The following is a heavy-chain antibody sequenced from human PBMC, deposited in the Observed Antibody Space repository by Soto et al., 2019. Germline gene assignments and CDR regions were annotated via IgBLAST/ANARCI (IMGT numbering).Heavy chain of an antibody. Sequence: EVQLLESGGGLVQPGGSLRLSCAASGFTFSIFAMSWVRQAPGKGLEWVSTISGSGGNTYYADSVKGRFTISRDNSKNTLNLQMNGLRGEDTAVYYCAKDQGTGDYGVNAVDIWGQGTMVTVSS. CDR3: AKDQGTGDYGVNAVDI. J-gene: IGHJ3*02. CDR1: GFTFSIFA. CDR2: ISGSGGNT. V-gene: IGHV3-23*01. D-gene: IGHD7-27*01.